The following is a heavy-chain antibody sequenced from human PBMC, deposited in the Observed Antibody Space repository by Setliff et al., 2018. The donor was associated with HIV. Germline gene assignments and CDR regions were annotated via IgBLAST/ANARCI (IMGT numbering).Heavy chain of an antibody. CDR3: ARMRGRAVLSYYFDH. D-gene: IGHD6-19*01. Sequence: PSETLSLTCAVYGGSFNGYYWSWIRQPPGKGLEWIGEINHSGSTNYNPSLNSRVTMSVDTSRDQFSLKVRSVTAADTAVYYCARMRGRAVLSYYFDHWGQGRLVTVSS. J-gene: IGHJ4*02. V-gene: IGHV4-34*01. CDR1: GGSFNGYY. CDR2: INHSGST.